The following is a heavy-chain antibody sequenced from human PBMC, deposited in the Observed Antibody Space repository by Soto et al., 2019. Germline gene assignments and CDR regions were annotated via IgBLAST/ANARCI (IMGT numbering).Heavy chain of an antibody. Sequence: QLQLEGSGPGLVKPSETLSLICSVSGVSMRNSYWTWIRKSAGKGLEWIGRISTSGNTNYNPSLNSRLTMSVDTSKNQVSLKLTSVTAADTAVYYCARGGGVPALGDPWGQGTLVTVSS. CDR2: ISTSGNT. CDR1: GVSMRNSY. CDR3: ARGGGVPALGDP. D-gene: IGHD3-16*01. V-gene: IGHV4-4*07. J-gene: IGHJ5*02.